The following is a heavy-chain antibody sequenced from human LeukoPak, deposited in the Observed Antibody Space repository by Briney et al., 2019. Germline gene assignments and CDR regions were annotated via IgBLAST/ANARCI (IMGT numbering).Heavy chain of an antibody. J-gene: IGHJ4*02. D-gene: IGHD3-10*01. V-gene: IGHV3-21*01. Sequence: AGGSLRLSCAASGFTFSSYSMNWVRQAPGKGLEWVSSISSSSSYIYYADSVKGRFTISRDNAKNSLYLQMNSLRAEDTAVYYCASRRITMVRGVIKPYDYWGQGTLVTVSS. CDR1: GFTFSSYS. CDR2: ISSSSSYI. CDR3: ASRRITMVRGVIKPYDY.